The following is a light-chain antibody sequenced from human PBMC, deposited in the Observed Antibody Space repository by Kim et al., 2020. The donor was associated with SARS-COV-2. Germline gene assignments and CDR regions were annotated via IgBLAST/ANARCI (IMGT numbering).Light chain of an antibody. CDR1: SSDVGGYNY. Sequence: GQSITISCTGTSSDVGGYNYVSWYQQHPGKAPKLMIYDVSNRPSGVSNRFSGSKSGNTASLAISGLQAEDEADYYCSSYTSSSTLVFGTGTKVTVL. CDR2: DVS. V-gene: IGLV2-14*03. J-gene: IGLJ1*01. CDR3: SSYTSSSTLV.